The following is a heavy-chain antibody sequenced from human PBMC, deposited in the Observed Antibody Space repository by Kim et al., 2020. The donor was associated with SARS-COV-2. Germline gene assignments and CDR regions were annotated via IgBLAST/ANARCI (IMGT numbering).Heavy chain of an antibody. V-gene: IGHV6-1*01. Sequence: SQTLSLTCAISGDTVSSKSASWNWIRQSPSRGLEWLGRTYYYMSKWYSDYAVSVKSRIAINPDTSKNQFSLQLNSVTPEDTAVYYCARDVNTGNGMDVWGQGTTVTVSS. CDR2: TYYYMSKWYS. CDR3: ARDVNTGNGMDV. CDR1: GDTVSSKSAS. J-gene: IGHJ6*02.